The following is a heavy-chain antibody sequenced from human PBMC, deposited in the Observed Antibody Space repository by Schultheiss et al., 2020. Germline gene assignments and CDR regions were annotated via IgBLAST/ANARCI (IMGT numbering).Heavy chain of an antibody. CDR1: GFIFSNYA. J-gene: IGHJ4*02. V-gene: IGHV3-23*01. Sequence: GGSLRLSCAASGFIFSNYALNWVRQAPGKGLEWVSHISGSGATTSYADSVKGRFTISRDNSKNTLYLQMNSLRPEDTALYYCARGGRASTTVRGVLLPPDYWGQGALVTVSS. CDR2: ISGSGATT. D-gene: IGHD3-10*01. CDR3: ARGGRASTTVRGVLLPPDY.